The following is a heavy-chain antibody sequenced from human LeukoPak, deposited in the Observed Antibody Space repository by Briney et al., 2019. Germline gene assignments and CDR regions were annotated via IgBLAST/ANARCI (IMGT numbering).Heavy chain of an antibody. Sequence: SCKASGGTFSSYAMHWVRQAPGKGLEYVSAISSNGGSTYYANSVKGRFTISRDNSKNTLYLQMGSLRAEDMAVYYCARVSTVTTFWDYFDYWGQGTLVTVSS. CDR2: ISSNGGST. D-gene: IGHD4-17*01. J-gene: IGHJ4*02. V-gene: IGHV3-64*01. CDR1: GGTFSSYA. CDR3: ARVSTVTTFWDYFDY.